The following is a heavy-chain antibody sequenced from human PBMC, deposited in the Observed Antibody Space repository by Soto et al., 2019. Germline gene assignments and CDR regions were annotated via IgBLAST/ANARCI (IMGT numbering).Heavy chain of an antibody. CDR1: GGSFSGYY. J-gene: IGHJ4*02. CDR3: ARYSGTPNIDY. CDR2: INHSGST. Sequence: PSETLSLTCAVYGGSFSGYYWSWIRQPPGKGLEWIGEINHSGSTNYNPSLKSRVTISVDTSKNQFSLKLSSVTAADTAVYYCARYSGTPNIDYWGQGTLVTVSS. V-gene: IGHV4-34*01. D-gene: IGHD6-19*01.